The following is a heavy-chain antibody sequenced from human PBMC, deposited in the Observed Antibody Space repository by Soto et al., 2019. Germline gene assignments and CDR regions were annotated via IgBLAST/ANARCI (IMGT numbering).Heavy chain of an antibody. V-gene: IGHV5-51*01. CDR1: GYSFTSYW. Sequence: SLKISCKGSGYSFTSYWIGWVRQMPGKGLEWMGIIYPGDPDTRYSPSFQGQVTISADKSISTAYLQWSSLKASDTAMYYCARQGLLEWLFIDYWGQGTLVTVSS. CDR2: IYPGDPDT. CDR3: ARQGLLEWLFIDY. D-gene: IGHD3-3*01. J-gene: IGHJ4*02.